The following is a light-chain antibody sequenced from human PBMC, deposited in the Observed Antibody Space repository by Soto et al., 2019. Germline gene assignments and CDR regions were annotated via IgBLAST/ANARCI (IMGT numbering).Light chain of an antibody. Sequence: DIQMTQSPSTMSASVGDRVTITCRASQSISSYLNWYQQKPGKAPKLLIYAASSLQSGVPSRFSGSGSGTDFTLTISSLQTEDFATYYCQQRYSTTRTFGQGTKVDIK. CDR3: QQRYSTTRT. CDR2: AAS. CDR1: QSISSY. J-gene: IGKJ1*01. V-gene: IGKV1-39*01.